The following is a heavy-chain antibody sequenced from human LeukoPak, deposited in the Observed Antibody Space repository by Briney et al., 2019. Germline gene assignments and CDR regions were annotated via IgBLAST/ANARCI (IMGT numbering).Heavy chain of an antibody. CDR1: GFTFNTYW. D-gene: IGHD1-1*01. J-gene: IGHJ5*02. Sequence: GGSLRLSCAASGFTFNTYWMNWVRQAPGERLEWVASMNQDGTEKYYVDSVKGRFTISRDNAKNSLYPQMDSLRAEDTAVYYCARDQGNGCFDPWGQGSLVTVSS. CDR3: ARDQGNGCFDP. CDR2: MNQDGTEK. V-gene: IGHV3-7*01.